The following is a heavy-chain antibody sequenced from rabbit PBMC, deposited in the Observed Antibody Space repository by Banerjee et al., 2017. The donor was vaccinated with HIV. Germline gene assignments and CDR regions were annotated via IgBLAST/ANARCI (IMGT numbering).Heavy chain of an antibody. CDR2: INTNSGNT. CDR3: GRDRDGDAGYGSLAL. V-gene: IGHV1S43*01. J-gene: IGHJ6*01. Sequence: TCKASGFSFISSYWICWVRQAPGKGLEWIACINTNSGNTVYASWVNGRFTISRSTSLNTVDLKMTSLTVADTATYFCGRDRDGDAGYGSLALWGPGTLVTVS. D-gene: IGHD6-1*01. CDR1: GFSFISSYW.